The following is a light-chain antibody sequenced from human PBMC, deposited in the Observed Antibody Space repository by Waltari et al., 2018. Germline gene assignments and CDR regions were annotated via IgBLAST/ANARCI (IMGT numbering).Light chain of an antibody. CDR2: GAS. J-gene: IGKJ3*01. CDR1: QGISTY. Sequence: DIQMTQSPSSLSASAGDRVTITCRASQGISTYLNWYQQKPGEAPKRLIYGASSLESGVPSRFSGSGSGTDFTLIISSLQPEDFATYYCLQYNSKPFTFGPGTKLEIK. CDR3: LQYNSKPFT. V-gene: IGKV1-17*01.